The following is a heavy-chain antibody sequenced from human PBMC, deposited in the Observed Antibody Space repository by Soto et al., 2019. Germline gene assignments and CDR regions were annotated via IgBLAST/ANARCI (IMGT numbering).Heavy chain of an antibody. V-gene: IGHV1-69*02. D-gene: IGHD6-19*01. CDR2: IIPILGIA. Sequence: SVKVSCKASGGTFSSYTISWVRQAPGQGLEWMGRIIPILGIANYAQKFQGRVTITADKSTSTAYMELSSLRSEDTAVYYCARSLSGYSSGWYVTGFDPWGQGTLVTVSS. CDR3: ARSLSGYSSGWYVTGFDP. CDR1: GGTFSSYT. J-gene: IGHJ5*02.